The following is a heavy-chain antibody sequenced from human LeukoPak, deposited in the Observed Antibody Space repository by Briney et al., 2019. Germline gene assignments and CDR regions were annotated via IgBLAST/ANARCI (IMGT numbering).Heavy chain of an antibody. CDR2: IYYSGST. CDR3: ARQDSSGWKYWYFDL. V-gene: IGHV4-61*01. D-gene: IGHD6-19*01. CDR1: GGSVSSGSYY. J-gene: IGHJ2*01. Sequence: PSETLSLTCTVSGGSVSSGSYYWSWIRQPPGKGLEWIGYIYYSGSTNYNPSLKSRVTISVDTSKNQFSLKLSSVTAADTAVYYCARQDSSGWKYWYFDLWGRGTLVTVSS.